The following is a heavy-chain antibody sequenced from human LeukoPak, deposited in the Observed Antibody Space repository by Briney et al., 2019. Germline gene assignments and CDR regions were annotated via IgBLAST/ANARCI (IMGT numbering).Heavy chain of an antibody. J-gene: IGHJ6*02. CDR3: ARDPGDYDFWSGYFLGVGMDV. Sequence: SETLSLTRTVSGGSISSYYWSWIRQPAGKGLEWIGRIYTSGSTNYNPSLKSRVTMSVDTSKNQFSLKLSSVTAADTAVYYCARDPGDYDFWSGYFLGVGMDVWGQGTTVTVSS. CDR1: GGSISSYY. V-gene: IGHV4-4*07. D-gene: IGHD3-3*01. CDR2: IYTSGST.